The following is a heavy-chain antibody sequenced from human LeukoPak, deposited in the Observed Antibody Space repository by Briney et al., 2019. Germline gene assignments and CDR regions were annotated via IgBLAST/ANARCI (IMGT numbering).Heavy chain of an antibody. CDR3: ARSETTYYYDSSVYFYYYYGMDV. V-gene: IGHV3-7*01. J-gene: IGHJ6*02. CDR2: IKEDGSEK. Sequence: GGSLRLSCAASGFTFSNYWMTWVRQAPGKGLEWVAAIKEDGSEKYYVDSVKGRFTISRDNAKNSLYLQMNSLRAEDTAVYYCARSETTYYYDSSVYFYYYYGMDVWGQGTTVTVSS. D-gene: IGHD3-22*01. CDR1: GFTFSNYW.